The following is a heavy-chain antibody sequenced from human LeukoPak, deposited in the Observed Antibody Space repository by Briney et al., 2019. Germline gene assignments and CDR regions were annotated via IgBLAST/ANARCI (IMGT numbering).Heavy chain of an antibody. V-gene: IGHV3-64*01. Sequence: GGSLRLSCAASGFTFSSYGMHWVRQAPGKGLEYVSAISSNGGSTYYANSVKGRFTISRDNSKNTLYLQMGSLRAEDMAVYYCARSPTTVVISNWFDPWGQGTLVTVSS. CDR3: ARSPTTVVISNWFDP. CDR1: GFTFSSYG. D-gene: IGHD4-23*01. J-gene: IGHJ5*02. CDR2: ISSNGGST.